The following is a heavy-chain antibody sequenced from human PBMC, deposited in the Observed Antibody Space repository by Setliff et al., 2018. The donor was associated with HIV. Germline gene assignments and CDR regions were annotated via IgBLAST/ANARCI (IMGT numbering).Heavy chain of an antibody. CDR3: ARIDPTAYHYHMDV. D-gene: IGHD3-9*01. Sequence: ASVKVSCKAAGYTFSDYNIHWMRQAPGQAFEWMGWMHPNTGATSYAQKFQGRVSMTRDMSISTAYMVLARLRSDDSAVYYCARIDPTAYHYHMDVWGKGTTVTVSS. CDR2: MHPNTGAT. CDR1: GYTFSDYN. J-gene: IGHJ6*03. V-gene: IGHV1-2*02.